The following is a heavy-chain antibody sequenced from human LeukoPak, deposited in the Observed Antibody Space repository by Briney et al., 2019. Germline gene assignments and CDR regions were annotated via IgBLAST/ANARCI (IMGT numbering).Heavy chain of an antibody. CDR3: ARGARWLSDRMDV. D-gene: IGHD2-21*01. CDR2: IYYSGST. V-gene: IGHV4-59*12. Sequence: PSETLSLTCTVSGGSISSYYWSWIRQPPGKGLEWIGYIYYSGSTNYNPSLKSRVTISVGTSKNQFSLKLSSVTAADTAVYYCARGARWLSDRMDVWGQGTTVTVSS. CDR1: GGSISSYY. J-gene: IGHJ6*02.